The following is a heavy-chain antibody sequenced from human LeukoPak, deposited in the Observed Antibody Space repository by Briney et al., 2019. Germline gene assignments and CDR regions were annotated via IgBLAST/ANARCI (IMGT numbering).Heavy chain of an antibody. CDR3: ARGRHPWSVLGDFDY. J-gene: IGHJ4*02. Sequence: GASVKVSCKASGGTFSSYAISWVRQAPGQVLEWMGRIIPILGIANYAQKFQGRVTITADKSTSTAYMELSSLRSEDTAVYYRARGRHPWSVLGDFDYWGQGTLVTVSS. CDR2: IIPILGIA. D-gene: IGHD3-3*02. V-gene: IGHV1-69*04. CDR1: GGTFSSYA.